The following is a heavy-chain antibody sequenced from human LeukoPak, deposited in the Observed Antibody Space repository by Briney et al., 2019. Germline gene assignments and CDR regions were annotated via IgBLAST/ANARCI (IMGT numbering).Heavy chain of an antibody. CDR2: IMSSSSQI. Sequence: GGSLRLSCAASGLIFSSYSMNWVRQAPGKGLEWVSSIMSSSSQIYYADSVRGRFTISRDNAKNSLYLQMNSMRAEDTAVYYCAATRAPSNGRVLYYMDVWGKGTTVTVSS. D-gene: IGHD1-1*01. CDR1: GLIFSSYS. V-gene: IGHV3-21*01. J-gene: IGHJ6*03. CDR3: AATRAPSNGRVLYYMDV.